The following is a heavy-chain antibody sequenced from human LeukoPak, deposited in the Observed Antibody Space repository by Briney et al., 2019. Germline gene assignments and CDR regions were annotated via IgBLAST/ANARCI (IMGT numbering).Heavy chain of an antibody. Sequence: GGSLRLSCAASGFIFGNYAIHWVRQAPGKGLEWVSLISFDGTTSFYADSVKGRFIVSRDNSNNTLHLHLSGLKTEDTAIYYCARTSGREKNFDFWGQGTLVTVSP. V-gene: IGHV3-30-3*01. D-gene: IGHD1-26*01. CDR3: ARTSGREKNFDF. CDR2: ISFDGTTS. J-gene: IGHJ4*02. CDR1: GFIFGNYA.